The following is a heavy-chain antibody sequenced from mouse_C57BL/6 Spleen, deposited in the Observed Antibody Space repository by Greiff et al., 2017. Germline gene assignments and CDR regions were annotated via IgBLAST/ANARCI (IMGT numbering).Heavy chain of an antibody. CDR1: GYTFTDYE. D-gene: IGHD1-1*01. Sequence: LVESGAELVRPGASVTLSCKASGYTFTDYEMHWVKQTPVHGLEWIGAIDPETGGTAYNQKFKGKAILTADKSSSTAYMELRSLTSEDSAVYYCTSYYYGSTYVWAYWGQGTLVTVYA. CDR3: TSYYYGSTYVWAY. V-gene: IGHV1-15*01. CDR2: IDPETGGT. J-gene: IGHJ3*01.